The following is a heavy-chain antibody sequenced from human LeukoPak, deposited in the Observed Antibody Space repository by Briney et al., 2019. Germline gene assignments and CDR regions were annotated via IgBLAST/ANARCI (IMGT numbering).Heavy chain of an antibody. J-gene: IGHJ4*02. CDR3: ARDRNYYDSSLGY. Sequence: SETLSLTCAVYGGSFSGYYWSWIRQPPGKGLEWIGYIYYSGKTNYDPSLKSRVTMSVDTSKNQFSLKLSSVTAADTAVYYCARDRNYYDSSLGYWGQGVLVTVSS. V-gene: IGHV4-59*13. CDR2: IYYSGKT. D-gene: IGHD3-22*01. CDR1: GGSFSGYY.